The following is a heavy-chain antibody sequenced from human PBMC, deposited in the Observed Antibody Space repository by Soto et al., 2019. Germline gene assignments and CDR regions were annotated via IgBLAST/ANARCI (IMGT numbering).Heavy chain of an antibody. J-gene: IGHJ6*02. CDR2: INHSGST. Sequence: PSETLSLTCAVYGGSFSGYYWSWIRQPPGKGLEWIGEINHSGSTNYNPSLKSRVTISVDTSKNQFSLKLSSVTAADTAVYYCARAKRRVVAATRNYYYGMDVWGQGTTVTVSS. CDR3: ARAKRRVVAATRNYYYGMDV. CDR1: GGSFSGYY. V-gene: IGHV4-34*01. D-gene: IGHD2-15*01.